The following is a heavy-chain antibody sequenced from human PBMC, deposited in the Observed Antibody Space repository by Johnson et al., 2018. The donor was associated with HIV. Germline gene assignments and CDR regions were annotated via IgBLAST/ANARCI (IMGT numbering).Heavy chain of an antibody. J-gene: IGHJ3*02. Sequence: QVQLVESGGGLVKPGGSLRLSCAASGFNFIDYYMSWIRQAPGKGLDWVSSISSSGRTKYDADSVKGRFTISRDNAKNSVYLQMNSRRAEDTAVYYCARDREYGLAWGWAFDIWGQGTMVTVSS. CDR3: ARDREYGLAWGWAFDI. D-gene: IGHD6-19*01. CDR1: GFNFIDYY. CDR2: ISSSGRTK. V-gene: IGHV3-11*04.